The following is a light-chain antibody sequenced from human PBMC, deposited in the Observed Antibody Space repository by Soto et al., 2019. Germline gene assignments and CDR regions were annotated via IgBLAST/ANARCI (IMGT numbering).Light chain of an antibody. CDR3: QQCYNWPQWT. CDR2: DAS. V-gene: IGKV3-11*01. J-gene: IGKJ1*01. Sequence: EIVLTQSPATLSLSPGERATLSCRASQSVGTFFAWYQQKPGQAPRLLIYDASNRATGIPARFSGSGSGTDFTLTINSLEPEDFAVYYCQQCYNWPQWTFGQGTKVEIK. CDR1: QSVGTF.